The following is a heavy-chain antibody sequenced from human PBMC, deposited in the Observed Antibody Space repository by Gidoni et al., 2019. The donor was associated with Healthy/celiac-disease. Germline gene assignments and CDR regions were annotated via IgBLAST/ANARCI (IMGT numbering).Heavy chain of an antibody. CDR1: GGTFSSYA. Sequence: QVQLVQSGAEVKKPGSSVKVSCKASGGTFSSYAISWVRQAPGQGLEWMGGIIPIFGTANYAQKFQGRVTITADESTSTAYMELSSLRSEDTAVYYCAREARDYVYGSYYYGMDVWGQGTTVTVSS. D-gene: IGHD3-16*01. CDR2: IIPIFGTA. CDR3: AREARDYVYGSYYYGMDV. V-gene: IGHV1-69*01. J-gene: IGHJ6*02.